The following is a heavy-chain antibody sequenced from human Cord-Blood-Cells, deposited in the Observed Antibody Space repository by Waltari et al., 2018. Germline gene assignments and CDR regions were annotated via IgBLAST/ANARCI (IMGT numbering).Heavy chain of an antibody. D-gene: IGHD6-13*01. V-gene: IGHV4-34*01. Sequence: QVQLQHWGAGLLKPSETLSLTCAAYGGSFSGYYWSWFRQPPGKGLEVIGESNHSGSTNYNPSLKSRVTISVDTSKNQFSLKLSSVTAADTAVYYCTRGRYSSSWYRGKYGYWGQGTLVTVSS. CDR3: TRGRYSSSWYRGKYGY. CDR1: GGSFSGYY. J-gene: IGHJ4*02. CDR2: SNHSGST.